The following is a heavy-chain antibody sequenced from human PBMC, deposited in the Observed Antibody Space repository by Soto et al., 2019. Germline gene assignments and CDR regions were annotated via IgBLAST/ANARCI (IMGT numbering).Heavy chain of an antibody. CDR2: IDPSDSYT. J-gene: IGHJ6*02. CDR1: GYSFTSYW. D-gene: IGHD3-3*01. Sequence: GESLKISCKGSGYSFTSYWISWVRQMPGKGLEWMGRIDPSDSYTNYSPSFQGHVTISADKSISTAYLQWSSLRAEDTAVYYCAKTQTYYDFWSGYYREGMDVWGQGTTVTVSS. CDR3: AKTQTYYDFWSGYYREGMDV. V-gene: IGHV5-10-1*01.